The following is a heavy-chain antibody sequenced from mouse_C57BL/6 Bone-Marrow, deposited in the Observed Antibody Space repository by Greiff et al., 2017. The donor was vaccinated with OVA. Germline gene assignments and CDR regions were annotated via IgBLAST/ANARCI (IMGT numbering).Heavy chain of an antibody. CDR3: LIYYGNSFAY. CDR2: IYPGSGST. D-gene: IGHD2-1*01. CDR1: GYTFTSYW. J-gene: IGHJ3*01. V-gene: IGHV1-55*01. Sequence: QVQLQQPGAELVKPGASVKMSCTASGYTFTSYWITWVKQRPGHGLECIGDIYPGSGSTNYNEKFKSKATLTVDTSSSTAYMQLSSLTSEDAAVYYCLIYYGNSFAYWGQGTLVTVSA.